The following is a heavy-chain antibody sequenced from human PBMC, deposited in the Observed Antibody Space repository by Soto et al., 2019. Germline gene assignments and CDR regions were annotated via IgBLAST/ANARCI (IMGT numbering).Heavy chain of an antibody. D-gene: IGHD6-19*01. CDR1: GGTIRSGGYY. Sequence: QVQLQESGPGLVKPSQTLSLTCSVSGGTIRSGGYYWSWIRQHPGKGLEWIGYIYYSGSTYYNPSLKSRVTISVDTSKNQFSLKLSSVTAADTAVYYCARNHGLNWFDPWGQGTLVTVSS. CDR3: ARNHGLNWFDP. CDR2: IYYSGST. V-gene: IGHV4-31*03. J-gene: IGHJ5*02.